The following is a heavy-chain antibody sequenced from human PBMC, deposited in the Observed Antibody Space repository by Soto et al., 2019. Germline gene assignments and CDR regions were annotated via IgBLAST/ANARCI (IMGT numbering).Heavy chain of an antibody. D-gene: IGHD3-3*01. CDR2: INESGSA. J-gene: IGHJ4*02. V-gene: IGHV4-34*01. CDR3: AGWAVGVLIIGLPKDY. CDR1: GGSFSGHF. Sequence: PSETLSLTCVVFGGSFSGHFWSWIHQPPGKGLEWIGEINESGSANYNPSLKSRVTLSVDTSKNQFSLKLSSVTAADTAVYYCAGWAVGVLIIGLPKDYWSQGTQVT.